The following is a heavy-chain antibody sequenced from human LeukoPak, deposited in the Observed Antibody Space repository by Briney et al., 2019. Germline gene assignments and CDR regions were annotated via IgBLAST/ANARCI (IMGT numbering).Heavy chain of an antibody. Sequence: PSETLSLTCTVSGGSISSYYWSWIRQPPGKGLEWIGYIYYSGSTNYNPSLKSRVTISVDTSKNQFSLKLSSVTAADTAVYYCARDSHRGVTTLGLNVQNAFDIWGQGTMVTVSS. D-gene: IGHD4-17*01. CDR3: ARDSHRGVTTLGLNVQNAFDI. CDR2: IYYSGST. J-gene: IGHJ3*02. CDR1: GGSISSYY. V-gene: IGHV4-59*01.